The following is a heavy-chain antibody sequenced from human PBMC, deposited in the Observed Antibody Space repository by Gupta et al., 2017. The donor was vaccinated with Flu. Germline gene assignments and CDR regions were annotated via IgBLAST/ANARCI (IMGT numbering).Heavy chain of an antibody. Sequence: EEQLVESGGGLVQPGGSLRLSCVVSGSTFRSYWMDWVRQAPGKGLKWVANIAADDSVKNYADSVKGRFTISRDDAKNSLYLQMNSLRAEDTAVYYCARNRGWQQFDYWGQGALVTVSS. CDR2: IAADDSVK. CDR3: ARNRGWQQFDY. J-gene: IGHJ4*02. CDR1: GSTFRSYW. D-gene: IGHD3-10*01. V-gene: IGHV3-7*01.